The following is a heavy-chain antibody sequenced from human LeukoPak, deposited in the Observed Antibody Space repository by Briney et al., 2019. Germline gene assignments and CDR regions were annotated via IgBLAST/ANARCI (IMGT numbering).Heavy chain of an antibody. Sequence: SETLSLTCTVSGGSINSYYWSWIRQPPGKGLEWIGYIYYSGSTNYNPSLKSRVTISVDTSKNQFSLKLSSVTAADTAVYYCARARTYYDSTGTNHHLLDYWGQGTLVTVSS. D-gene: IGHD3-22*01. CDR2: IYYSGST. CDR1: GGSINSYY. CDR3: ARARTYYDSTGTNHHLLDY. V-gene: IGHV4-59*01. J-gene: IGHJ4*02.